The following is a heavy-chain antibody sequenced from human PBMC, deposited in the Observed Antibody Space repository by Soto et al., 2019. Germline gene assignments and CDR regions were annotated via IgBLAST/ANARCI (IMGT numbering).Heavy chain of an antibody. CDR3: GRALYYYDSSGRRNAFDI. CDR1: GGSISSYY. Sequence: SETLSLTCTVSGGSISSYYWSWIRQPPGKGLEWIGYIYYSGSTNYNPSLKSRVTISVDTSKNQFSLKLSSVTAADTAVYYCGRALYYYDSSGRRNAFDIWGQGTMVTVSS. D-gene: IGHD3-22*01. V-gene: IGHV4-59*01. J-gene: IGHJ3*02. CDR2: IYYSGST.